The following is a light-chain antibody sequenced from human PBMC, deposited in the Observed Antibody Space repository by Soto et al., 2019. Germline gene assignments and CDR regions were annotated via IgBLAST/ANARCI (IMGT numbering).Light chain of an antibody. CDR1: QGISNW. V-gene: IGKV1-12*01. J-gene: IGKJ4*01. Sequence: DIQMTQSPSSVSASVGERVTSNCRASQGISNWLAWYQQQPGKSPKLLIYGASSLQSRVPSRFSGCGSATNITLITRSLKPDDFATYYCQQTNTLLPLPFGGGTQVEI. CDR2: GAS. CDR3: QQTNTLLPLP.